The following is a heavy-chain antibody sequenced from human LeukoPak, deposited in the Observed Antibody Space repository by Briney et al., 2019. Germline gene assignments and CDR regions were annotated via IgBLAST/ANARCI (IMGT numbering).Heavy chain of an antibody. V-gene: IGHV3-33*01. CDR2: IWYDGSNK. Sequence: QPGGSLRLSCAASGFTFSSYGMHWVRQAPGKGLEWVAVIWYDGSNKYYADSVKGRFTISRDNSKNTLYLQMNSLRAEDTAVYYCARGRIGALWFGELLKQYYYGMGVWGKGTTVTVSS. D-gene: IGHD3-10*01. J-gene: IGHJ6*04. CDR1: GFTFSSYG. CDR3: ARGRIGALWFGELLKQYYYGMGV.